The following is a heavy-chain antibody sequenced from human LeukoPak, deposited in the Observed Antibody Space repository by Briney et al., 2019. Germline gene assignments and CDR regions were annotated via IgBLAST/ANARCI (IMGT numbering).Heavy chain of an antibody. V-gene: IGHV4-39*07. J-gene: IGHJ4*02. CDR3: ARERKLRLRMSESDC. D-gene: IGHD6-25*01. CDR2: IYYSGNT. CDR1: GGSISSSSYF. Sequence: ASETLSLTCTVSGGSISSSSYFWGWIRQSPGKGLEWIGSIYYSGNTYYNPSLKSRVAISVDTSKNQFSLKLSSVTAADTAVYYCARERKLRLRMSESDCWGQGTLVTVSS.